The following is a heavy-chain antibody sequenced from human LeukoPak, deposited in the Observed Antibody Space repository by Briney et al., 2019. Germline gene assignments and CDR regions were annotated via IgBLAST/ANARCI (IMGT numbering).Heavy chain of an antibody. CDR3: ARRRAEGGSNGHYNWFDP. CDR1: GDSINAYY. J-gene: IGHJ5*02. D-gene: IGHD6-13*01. CDR2: IYFSGTT. V-gene: IGHV4-59*08. Sequence: PSETLSLTCTVSGDSINAYYWGWIRQPPGKGLEWIGYIYFSGTTNYNPSLESRVTISVDTSKNQFSLKLSSVTAADTAVYYCARRRAEGGSNGHYNWFDPWGQGILVTVSS.